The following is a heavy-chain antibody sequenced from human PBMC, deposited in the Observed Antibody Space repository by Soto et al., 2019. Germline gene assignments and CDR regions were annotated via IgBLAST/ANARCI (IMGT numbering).Heavy chain of an antibody. CDR2: ISASGGST. J-gene: IGHJ6*02. CDR1: GFSFSSDG. V-gene: IGHV3-23*01. Sequence: GGSLRLSRAASGFSFSSDGISLGRQAPRKGLEGGSAISASGGSTYYVDSVKGRFTISRDNSKNTLFLQMNSLRAEDTAVYYCAKRYYYDGSGPYGMDVWGQGTTVTVSS. D-gene: IGHD3-22*01. CDR3: AKRYYYDGSGPYGMDV.